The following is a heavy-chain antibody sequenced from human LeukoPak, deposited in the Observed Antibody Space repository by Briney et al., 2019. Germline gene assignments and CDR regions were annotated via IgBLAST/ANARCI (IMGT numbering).Heavy chain of an antibody. CDR1: GGSISSGGYY. CDR2: IYYSGST. J-gene: IGHJ5*02. V-gene: IGHV4-61*08. D-gene: IGHD6-13*01. Sequence: SQTLSLTCTVSGGSISSGGYYWSWIRQPPGKGLEWIGYIYYSGSTNYNPSLKSRVTISVDTSKNQFSLKLSSVTAADTAVYYCARLEGQISWYREGWFDPWGQGTLVTVSS. CDR3: ARLEGQISWYREGWFDP.